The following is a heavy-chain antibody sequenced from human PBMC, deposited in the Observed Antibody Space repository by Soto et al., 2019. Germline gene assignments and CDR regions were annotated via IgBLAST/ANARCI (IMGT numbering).Heavy chain of an antibody. CDR3: ARDAVAGTPTYYYYYGMDV. J-gene: IGHJ6*02. V-gene: IGHV1-18*01. CDR1: CYTFTSYG. D-gene: IGHD6-19*01. CDR2: ISAYNGNT. Sequence: GASVKVSCKASCYTFTSYGISWVRQAPGQGLEWMGWISAYNGNTNYAQKLQGRVTMTTDTSTSTAYMELRSLRSDDTAVYYCARDAVAGTPTYYYYYGMDVWGQGTTVTVSS.